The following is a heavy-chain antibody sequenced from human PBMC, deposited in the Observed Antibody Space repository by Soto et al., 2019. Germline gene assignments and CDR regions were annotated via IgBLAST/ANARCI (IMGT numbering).Heavy chain of an antibody. CDR1: GYIFTSYG. Sequence: ASVKVSCKASGYIFTSYGISWVRQAPGQGLEWMGWISAYNGNTNYAQKFQGRVTMTTDTSTSTAYMELRSLRSDDTAVYYCARDRGYYDSSGYPPDYWGQGTLVTVSS. CDR3: ARDRGYYDSSGYPPDY. V-gene: IGHV1-18*01. CDR2: ISAYNGNT. D-gene: IGHD3-22*01. J-gene: IGHJ4*02.